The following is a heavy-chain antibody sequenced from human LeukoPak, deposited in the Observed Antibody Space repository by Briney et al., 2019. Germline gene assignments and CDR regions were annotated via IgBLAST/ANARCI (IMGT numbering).Heavy chain of an antibody. V-gene: IGHV3-30*02. CDR3: GKSSPVLSGGKLDHAVFDY. J-gene: IGHJ4*02. Sequence: GGSLRLSCAASGFTFSSYGMHWVRQAPGKGLEWVAFIRYDGSNKYYADSVTGRFTISRDHSKNTLYLQMNSHRAEDTAVYFCGKSSPVLSGGKLDHAVFDYWGQGTLVTVSS. CDR1: GFTFSSYG. D-gene: IGHD2/OR15-2a*01. CDR2: IRYDGSNK.